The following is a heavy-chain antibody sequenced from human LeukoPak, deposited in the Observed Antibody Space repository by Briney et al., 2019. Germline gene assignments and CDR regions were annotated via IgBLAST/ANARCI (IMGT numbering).Heavy chain of an antibody. V-gene: IGHV1-8*01. J-gene: IGHJ6*03. CDR3: AREGGNIYYGSGTLYYYYMDV. CDR1: GYTFTSYD. D-gene: IGHD3-10*01. Sequence: GASVKVSCKASGYTFTSYDINWVRQATGQGLEWMGWMNPNSGNTGYAQKFQGRVTMTGNTSISTAYMELSSLRSEDTAVYYCAREGGNIYYGSGTLYYYYMDVWGKGTTVTISS. CDR2: MNPNSGNT.